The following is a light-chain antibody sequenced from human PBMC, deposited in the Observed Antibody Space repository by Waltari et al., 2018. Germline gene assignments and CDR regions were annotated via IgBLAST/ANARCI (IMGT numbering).Light chain of an antibody. J-gene: IGKJ1*01. CDR1: QNINKW. Sequence: DIQMTQSPSTLSASAGDRVTVTCRASQNINKWLAWYQQKPGKAPNLLIYDASTLQSGVPSRFSGSGFGTEFTLAISSLQPEDFATYFCQHYNTYPPTFGQGTRVELK. CDR2: DAS. CDR3: QHYNTYPPT. V-gene: IGKV1-5*01.